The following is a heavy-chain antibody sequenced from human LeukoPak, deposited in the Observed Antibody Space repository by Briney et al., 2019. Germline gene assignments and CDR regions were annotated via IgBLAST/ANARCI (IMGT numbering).Heavy chain of an antibody. CDR1: GYTFTGYY. CDR2: INPNSGGT. Sequence: ASVKVSCKASGYTFTGYYMHWVRQAPGQGLGWMGRINPNSGGTNYAQKFQGRVTMTRDTSISTAYMELSRLRSADTAVYYCASGKPYVWGSYRYNRLDYWGQGTLVTVSS. J-gene: IGHJ4*02. CDR3: ASGKPYVWGSYRYNRLDY. D-gene: IGHD3-16*02. V-gene: IGHV1-2*06.